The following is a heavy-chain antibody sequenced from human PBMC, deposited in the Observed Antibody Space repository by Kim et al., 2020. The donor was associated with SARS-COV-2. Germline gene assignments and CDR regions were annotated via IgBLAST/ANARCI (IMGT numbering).Heavy chain of an antibody. J-gene: IGHJ4*02. V-gene: IGHV3-7*01. CDR3: ASFPLHYSSGWYDFDY. D-gene: IGHD6-19*01. CDR1: GFTFSSYW. Sequence: GGSLRLSCAASGFTFSSYWMSWVRQAPGKGLEWVANIKQDGSEKYYVDSVKGRFTISRDNAKNSLYLQMNSLRAEDTAVYYCASFPLHYSSGWYDFDYWGQGTLVTVSS. CDR2: IKQDGSEK.